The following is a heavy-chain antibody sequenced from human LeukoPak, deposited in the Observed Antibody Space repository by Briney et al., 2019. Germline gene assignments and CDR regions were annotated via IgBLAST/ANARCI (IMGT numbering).Heavy chain of an antibody. CDR2: IYTSGST. D-gene: IGHD4-23*01. V-gene: IGHV4-4*07. CDR3: ARESLNYGGNRILDY. CDR1: GGSISRYY. Sequence: PSETLSLTCTVSGGSISRYYWSWIRQPAGKGLEWIGRIYTSGSTNYNPSLKSRVTMSVDTSKNQFSLKLSSVTAADTAVYYCARESLNYGGNRILDYWGQGALVIVSS. J-gene: IGHJ4*02.